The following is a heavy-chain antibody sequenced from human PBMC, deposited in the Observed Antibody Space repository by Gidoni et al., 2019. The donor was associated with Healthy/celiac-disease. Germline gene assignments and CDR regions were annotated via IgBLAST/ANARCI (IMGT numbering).Heavy chain of an antibody. V-gene: IGHV3-33*01. Sequence: VQLVESGGGLVLPGRSLRLSCAASGLPFSSTGLHGVRRAPGKGLDGVGVIVDDGSNKYYADAVKGRFTISRDNAKNTRYLQRNSLRAEDTAGYYCARAPPYYYDSSGPKAFEIWGQGTMVTVSS. CDR2: IVDDGSNK. CDR1: GLPFSSTG. J-gene: IGHJ3*02. D-gene: IGHD3-22*01. CDR3: ARAPPYYYDSSGPKAFEI.